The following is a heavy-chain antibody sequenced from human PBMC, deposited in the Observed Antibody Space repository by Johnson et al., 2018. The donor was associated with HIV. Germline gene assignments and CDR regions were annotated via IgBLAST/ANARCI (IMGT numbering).Heavy chain of an antibody. Sequence: VLLVESGGGVVQPGRSLRLSCAASGFTFSSYWMSWVRQAPGKGLEWVANIKQDGSEKYYVDSVKGRFTISRDNAKNSLYLQMNSLRAEDTALYYCARERSLVRGVMPGAFDIWGQGTMVTVSS. CDR1: GFTFSSYW. CDR3: ARERSLVRGVMPGAFDI. V-gene: IGHV3-7*03. J-gene: IGHJ3*02. CDR2: IKQDGSEK. D-gene: IGHD3-10*01.